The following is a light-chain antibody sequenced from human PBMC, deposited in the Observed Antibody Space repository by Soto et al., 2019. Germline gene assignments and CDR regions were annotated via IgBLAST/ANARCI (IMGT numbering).Light chain of an antibody. CDR2: DVS. V-gene: IGLV2-14*01. J-gene: IGLJ1*01. Sequence: QSALTQPASVAGSPGQSSTISCTGTSSDVGGYNYVSWYQQHPGKAPKLMIYDVSNRPSGVSNRFSGSKSGNTASLTISGLQAEDEADYYCSSYTSSSLWVFGTGTKVTVL. CDR1: SSDVGGYNY. CDR3: SSYTSSSLWV.